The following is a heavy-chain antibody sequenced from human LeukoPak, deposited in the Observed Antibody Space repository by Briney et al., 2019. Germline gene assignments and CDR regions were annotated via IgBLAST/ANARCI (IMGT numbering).Heavy chain of an antibody. Sequence: GSLRLSCAASTFTFNSYAVSWVRQAPGKGLEWVSAISSSGDLTFYADSVKGRFTISRDNSKNILYLQMDSLRAEDTAVYYCHYDFWSGYYVFDYWGQGTLVTVSS. V-gene: IGHV3-23*01. CDR2: ISSSGDLT. D-gene: IGHD3-3*01. CDR1: TFTFNSYA. J-gene: IGHJ4*02. CDR3: HYDFWSGYYVFDY.